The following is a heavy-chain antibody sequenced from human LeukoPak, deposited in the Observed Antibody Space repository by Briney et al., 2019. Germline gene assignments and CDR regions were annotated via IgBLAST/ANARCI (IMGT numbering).Heavy chain of an antibody. J-gene: IGHJ2*01. D-gene: IGHD4-17*01. CDR1: GGTLSKNA. V-gene: IGHV1-69*06. CDR2: IIPIFGSG. Sequence: ASVKVSCKASGGTLSKNAISWLRQAPGHGLEWMGGIIPIFGSGNYAQTFQDRVTITADRSTSTVYLELRSLRSEDTAVYYCATSTEGGDDNGDYDQSPTLNYWYFDLWGRGTLVTVSS. CDR3: ATSTEGGDDNGDYDQSPTLNYWYFDL.